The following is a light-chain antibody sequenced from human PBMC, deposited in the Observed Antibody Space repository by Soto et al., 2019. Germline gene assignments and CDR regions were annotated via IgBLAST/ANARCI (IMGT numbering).Light chain of an antibody. Sequence: QSALTQPASVSGSPGQSITISCTGTSSDVGVYNFVSWYQQHPGNAPKLMIFDVSNRPSGVSNRFSGSKSGNTASLTISGLQAEDEADYYCTSYTRSGTLVFGGGTQLTVL. V-gene: IGLV2-14*03. CDR1: SSDVGVYNF. CDR3: TSYTRSGTLV. J-gene: IGLJ2*01. CDR2: DVS.